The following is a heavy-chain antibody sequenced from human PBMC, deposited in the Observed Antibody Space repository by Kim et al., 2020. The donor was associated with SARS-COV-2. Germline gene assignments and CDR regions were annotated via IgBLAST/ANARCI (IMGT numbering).Heavy chain of an antibody. CDR1: GFTFSSYA. CDR2: ISGSGGST. Sequence: GGSLRLSCAASGFTFSSYAMSWVRQAPGKGLEWVSAISGSGGSTYYADSVKGRFTISRDNSKNTLYLQMNSLRAEDTAVYYCAKLAPYCSSTSCYDDYFDYWGQGTLVTVSS. V-gene: IGHV3-23*01. J-gene: IGHJ4*02. D-gene: IGHD2-2*01. CDR3: AKLAPYCSSTSCYDDYFDY.